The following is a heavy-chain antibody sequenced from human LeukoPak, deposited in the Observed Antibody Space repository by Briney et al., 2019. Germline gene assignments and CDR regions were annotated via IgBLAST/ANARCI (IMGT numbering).Heavy chain of an antibody. V-gene: IGHV3-43*02. CDR1: GFTFDDYA. Sequence: GGSLRLSCAASGFTFDDYAMHWVRQAPGKGLEWVSLISGNGASTYYADSVKGRFTISRDNSKHSLYLQMNSLRTEDTALYYCAKDKFEWLQGIDYWGQGTLVTVSS. CDR3: AKDKFEWLQGIDY. J-gene: IGHJ4*02. CDR2: ISGNGAST. D-gene: IGHD5-12*01.